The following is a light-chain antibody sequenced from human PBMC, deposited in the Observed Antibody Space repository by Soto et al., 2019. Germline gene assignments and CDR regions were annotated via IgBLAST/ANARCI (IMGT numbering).Light chain of an antibody. CDR1: NIGSKN. V-gene: IGLV3-9*01. Sequence: SYELTQPLSVSVALGQTARITCGGNNIGSKNVHWYQQKPGQAPVLVIYRDDNRPSGIPERFSGSNSGNTATLTITRAQAGDDADYYCQVGDSSTVVFGGGTKLTVL. J-gene: IGLJ2*01. CDR2: RDD. CDR3: QVGDSSTVV.